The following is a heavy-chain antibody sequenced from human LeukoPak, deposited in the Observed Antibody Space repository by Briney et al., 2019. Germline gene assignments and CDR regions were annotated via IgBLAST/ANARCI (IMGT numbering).Heavy chain of an antibody. Sequence: QPGGSLRLSCAASGFTFSDYYMSWIRQAPGKGLEWVSVIYSGGSTYYADSVKGRFTISRDNSKNTLYLQMNTLRADDTAVYYCARDLLDSWGQGTLVTVSS. CDR2: IYSGGST. J-gene: IGHJ4*02. CDR1: GFTFSDYY. V-gene: IGHV3-53*01. CDR3: ARDLLDS.